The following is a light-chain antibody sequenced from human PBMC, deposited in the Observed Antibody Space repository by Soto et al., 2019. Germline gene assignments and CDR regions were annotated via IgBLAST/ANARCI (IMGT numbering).Light chain of an antibody. Sequence: QSVLTQPPSASGTPGQRVTISCSGSSSNIGSNYVYWYQQLPGTAPKLLIYRNNQRPSGVPARFSGSKSGTSASLAISGLRSEYEADYYCAAWDDSLSGYVFGTGTKLTVL. CDR2: RNN. V-gene: IGLV1-47*01. CDR3: AAWDDSLSGYV. J-gene: IGLJ1*01. CDR1: SSNIGSNY.